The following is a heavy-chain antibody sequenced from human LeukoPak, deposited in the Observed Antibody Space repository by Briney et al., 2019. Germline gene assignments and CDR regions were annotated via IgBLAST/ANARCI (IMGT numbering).Heavy chain of an antibody. Sequence: GGSLRLSCAGSGFTVGNNWMTWVRQALGKGLEWVSVIYAGGNTNYADSVKGRFTIPRDNSINTLYLQMNGLRAEDTAVYYCARVHSSGFYGLDVWGHGTTVTVSS. V-gene: IGHV3-53*01. J-gene: IGHJ6*02. CDR2: IYAGGNT. D-gene: IGHD3-22*01. CDR3: ARVHSSGFYGLDV. CDR1: GFTVGNNW.